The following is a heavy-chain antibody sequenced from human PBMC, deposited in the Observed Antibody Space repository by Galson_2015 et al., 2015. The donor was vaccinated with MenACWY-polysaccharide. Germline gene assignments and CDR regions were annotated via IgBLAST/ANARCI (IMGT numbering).Heavy chain of an antibody. CDR2: ISTNTGNP. J-gene: IGHJ4*02. Sequence: SVKVSCKASGYTFTTYAMNWVRQAPGQGLEWLGGISTNTGNPTYAQGFTGRFVFSLDASVSTANLQISSLKAEDTAVYYCARDPKQKPTTVPTGRFDYWGQGTLATVSS. V-gene: IGHV7-4-1*02. D-gene: IGHD4-17*01. CDR1: GYTFTTYA. CDR3: ARDPKQKPTTVPTGRFDY.